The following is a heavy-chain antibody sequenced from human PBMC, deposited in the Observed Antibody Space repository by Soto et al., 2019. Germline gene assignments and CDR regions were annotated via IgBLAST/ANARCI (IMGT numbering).Heavy chain of an antibody. J-gene: IGHJ4*02. CDR3: ASWESYDTISYSVFDG. CDR2: MYYSGST. D-gene: IGHD3-3*02. CDR1: GVSIISGDCY. Sequence: SETLSLTCTVSGVSIISGDCYWILIRHPPGKGLEWIGFMYYSGSTYYNPSLKSRVTISVDTSKTQFSLKLSSVTAAATAVYYCASWESYDTISYSVFDGWGQGTLVTVAS. V-gene: IGHV4-30-4*01.